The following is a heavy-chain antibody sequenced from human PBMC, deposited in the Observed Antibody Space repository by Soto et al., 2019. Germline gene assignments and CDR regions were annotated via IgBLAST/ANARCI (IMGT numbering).Heavy chain of an antibody. CDR1: GFTFSSKA. CDR2: ISDSGGST. J-gene: IGHJ4*02. CDR3: AKEPLLSGWYYFDY. Sequence: EVQLLESGGGLVQPGGSLRPSWAAPGFTFSSKAWTWVRQPPGKGLEWVSAISDSGGSTYYADSVKGRFTISRDNSKNTLYLQMNSLTAEDTAVYYCAKEPLLSGWYYFDYWGQGTLVTVSS. V-gene: IGHV3-23*01. D-gene: IGHD6-19*01.